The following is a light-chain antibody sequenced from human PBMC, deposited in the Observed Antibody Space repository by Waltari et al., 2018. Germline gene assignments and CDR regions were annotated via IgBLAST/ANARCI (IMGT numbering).Light chain of an antibody. CDR1: SPHMGAGYD. V-gene: IGLV1-40*01. J-gene: IGLJ2*01. CDR3: QSFDSNLGVL. Sequence: QSALTQPPSVTGAPGQRVTISCTGSSPHMGAGYDVNWYPHIPGAAPKGLIYVNSDRTSGIPDRFSASKSGTSASLAIIGLQAEDEGNYYCQSFDSNLGVLFGGGTKLTVL. CDR2: VNS.